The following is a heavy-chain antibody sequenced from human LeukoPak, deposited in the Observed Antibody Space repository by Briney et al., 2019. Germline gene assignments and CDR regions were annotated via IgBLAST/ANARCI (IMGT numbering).Heavy chain of an antibody. D-gene: IGHD3-3*01. CDR3: ATGRDYDFWSGYDNPKAKFY. Sequence: PGGSLRLSCAASGFTFSSYSMNWVRQAPGKGLEWVLSISSSSSYIYYADSVKGRFTISRDNAKNSLYLQMNSLRAEDTAVYYCATGRDYDFWSGYDNPKAKFYWGQGTLVTASS. V-gene: IGHV3-21*01. CDR2: ISSSSSYI. J-gene: IGHJ4*02. CDR1: GFTFSSYS.